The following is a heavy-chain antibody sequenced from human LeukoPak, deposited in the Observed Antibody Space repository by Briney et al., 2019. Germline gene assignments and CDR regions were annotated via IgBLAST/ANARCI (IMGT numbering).Heavy chain of an antibody. V-gene: IGHV1-69*04. D-gene: IGHD3-3*01. J-gene: IGHJ4*02. CDR3: ARVAQRYYGDYFDY. CDR1: GGTFSSYA. CDR2: IIPILGIA. Sequence: SVKVSCKASGGTFSSYAISWVRQAPGQGLEWMGMIIPILGIANYAQKFQGRVTITADKSTSTAYMELSRLRSEDTAVYYCARVAQRYYGDYFDYWGQGTLVTVSS.